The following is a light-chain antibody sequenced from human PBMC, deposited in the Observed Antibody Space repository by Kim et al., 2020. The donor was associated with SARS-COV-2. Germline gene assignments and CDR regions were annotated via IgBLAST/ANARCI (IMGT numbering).Light chain of an antibody. CDR2: DAS. CDR3: QQRKNWPLT. J-gene: IGKJ4*01. Sequence: EIVLTQSPATVPLSPGERATLSCRASQTVSTYLAWYQQKPGQAPRLLIYDASNRATGIPARFSGSGSGTDFTLTISSLEPEDFAVYYCQQRKNWPLTFGGGTKVDIK. V-gene: IGKV3-11*01. CDR1: QTVSTY.